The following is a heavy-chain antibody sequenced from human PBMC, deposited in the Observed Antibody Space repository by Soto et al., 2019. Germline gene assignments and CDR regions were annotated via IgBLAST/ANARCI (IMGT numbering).Heavy chain of an antibody. J-gene: IGHJ6*02. D-gene: IGHD3-16*01. V-gene: IGHV4-31*03. CDR3: ASGSIWGAPMDV. CDR2: IYYSGST. CDR1: GGSISSGGYY. Sequence: QVPLQESGPGLVKPSQTLSLTCTVSGGSISSGGYYWSWIRQHPGKGLEWIGYIYYSGSTYYNPSPKSRVTISVDTSKNQFSLKLSSVTAADTAVYYCASGSIWGAPMDVWGQGTTVTVSS.